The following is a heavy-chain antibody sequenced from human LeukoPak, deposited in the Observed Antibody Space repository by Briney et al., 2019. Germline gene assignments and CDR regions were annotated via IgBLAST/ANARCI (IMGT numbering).Heavy chain of an antibody. CDR1: GGSLSSYY. Sequence: SETLSLTCTVSGGSLSSYYWSWIRQPPGKGLEWIWYIYYSGSTNYNPSLKSRVTISVDTSKNQFSLKLSSVTAADTAVYYCARSPPRWWFDPWGQGTLVTVSS. CDR3: ARSPPRWWFDP. V-gene: IGHV4-59*01. J-gene: IGHJ5*02. CDR2: IYYSGST.